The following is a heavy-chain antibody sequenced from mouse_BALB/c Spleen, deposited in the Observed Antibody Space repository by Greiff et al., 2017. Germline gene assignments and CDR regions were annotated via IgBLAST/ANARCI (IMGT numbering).Heavy chain of an antibody. CDR1: GYAFSSYW. CDR3: ARGGRAMDY. J-gene: IGHJ4*01. V-gene: IGHV1-80*01. CDR2: IYPGDGDT. Sequence: VKLQESGAELVRPGSSVKISCKASGYAFSSYWMNWVKQRPGQGLEWIGQIYPGDGDTNYNGKFKGKATLTADKSSSTAYMQLSSLTSEDSAVYFCARGGRAMDYWGQGTSVTVSS. D-gene: IGHD3-3*01.